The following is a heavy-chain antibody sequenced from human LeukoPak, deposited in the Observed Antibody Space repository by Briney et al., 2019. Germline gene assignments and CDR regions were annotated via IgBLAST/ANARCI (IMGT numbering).Heavy chain of an antibody. D-gene: IGHD5-18*01. V-gene: IGHV1-69*06. J-gene: IGHJ5*02. CDR2: IIPIFGTA. CDR1: GGTFSSYA. Sequence: GASVKVSCKASGGTFSSYAISWVRQAPGQGLEWMGGIIPIFGTANYAQKFQGRVTITADKSTSTAHMELSSLRSEDTAVYYCARSRGYSYGSRGENNWFDPWGQGTLVTVSS. CDR3: ARSRGYSYGSRGENNWFDP.